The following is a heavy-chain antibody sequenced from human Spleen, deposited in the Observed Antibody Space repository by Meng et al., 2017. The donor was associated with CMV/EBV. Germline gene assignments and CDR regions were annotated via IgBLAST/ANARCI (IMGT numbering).Heavy chain of an antibody. CDR1: GSSFSSYW. Sequence: GGSLRPSCAASGSSFSSYWMSWVRQAPGKGLMWVAVTSNDGSNKYYADSVKGRFTISRDNSKNTLYLQMNSLRAEDTALYYCARGLPGGIDVWGQGTTVTVSS. CDR2: TSNDGSNK. D-gene: IGHD2-21*01. J-gene: IGHJ6*02. V-gene: IGHV3-30*03. CDR3: ARGLPGGIDV.